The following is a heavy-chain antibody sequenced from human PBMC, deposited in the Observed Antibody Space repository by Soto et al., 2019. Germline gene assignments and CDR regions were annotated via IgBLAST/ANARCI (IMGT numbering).Heavy chain of an antibody. CDR3: ATLPPRIVVVMTDLPT. CDR2: IYHTGTT. D-gene: IGHD2-15*01. Sequence: SETLSLTCFFSCASLSSTYWWGWVRQTPGKRLEWIGQIYHTGTTSYNPSLKNRVTISLDKSNNQFSLRLTSMTAADTAVYYCATLPPRIVVVMTDLPTWGQGTLVTVSS. CDR1: CASLSSTYW. V-gene: IGHV4-4*02. J-gene: IGHJ5*02.